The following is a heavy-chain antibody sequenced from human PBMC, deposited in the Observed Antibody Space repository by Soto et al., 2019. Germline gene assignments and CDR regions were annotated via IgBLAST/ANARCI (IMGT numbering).Heavy chain of an antibody. CDR2: ISGNGGNT. J-gene: IGHJ4*02. D-gene: IGHD1-26*01. CDR3: ARERPAGSYDY. Sequence: GGSLRLSCTASGFAFRSYPMHWVRQAPGKGLEPVSAISGNGGNTYYADSVKGRFTISRDNSKNTLYLQMGGLTIEDMALYYCARERPAGSYDYWGRGTLVTVSS. CDR1: GFAFRSYP. V-gene: IGHV3-64*02.